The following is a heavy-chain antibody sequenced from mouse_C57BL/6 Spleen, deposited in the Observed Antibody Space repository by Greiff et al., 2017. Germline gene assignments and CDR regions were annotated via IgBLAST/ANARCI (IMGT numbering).Heavy chain of an antibody. J-gene: IGHJ2*01. CDR3: ARGDITTNDY. Sequence: EVQLQQSGPELVKPGASVKISCKASGYTFTDYYMNWVKQSPGKSLEWIGDINPNNGGTSYNQKFKGKATLTVDKSSSTAYMELRSLTSEDSAVYYCARGDITTNDYWGQGTTLTVSS. V-gene: IGHV1-26*01. D-gene: IGHD1-2*01. CDR2: INPNNGGT. CDR1: GYTFTDYY.